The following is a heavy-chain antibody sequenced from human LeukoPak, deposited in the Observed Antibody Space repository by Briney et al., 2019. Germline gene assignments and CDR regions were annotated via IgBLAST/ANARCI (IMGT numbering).Heavy chain of an antibody. CDR1: GFTFSSYA. D-gene: IGHD3-16*02. Sequence: GRSLRLSCAASGFTFSSYAMHWVRQAPGKGLEWVAVISYDGSNKYYADSVKGRFTISRDNAKNSLYLQMNSLRAEDTAVYYCARDRTEDYVWGSYRYAPQVYYFDYWGQGTLVTVSS. V-gene: IGHV3-30-3*01. CDR3: ARDRTEDYVWGSYRYAPQVYYFDY. J-gene: IGHJ4*02. CDR2: ISYDGSNK.